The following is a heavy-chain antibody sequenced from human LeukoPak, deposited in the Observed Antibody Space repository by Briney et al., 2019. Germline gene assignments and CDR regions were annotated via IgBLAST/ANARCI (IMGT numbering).Heavy chain of an antibody. CDR1: GFTVSSNY. V-gene: IGHV3-53*01. CDR2: IYSGGST. Sequence: GGSLRLSCAASGFTVSSNYMSWVRQAPGKGLEWVPVIYSGGSTYYADSVKGRFTISRDNSKNTLYLQMSSLRAEDTAVYYCARDRWDYGSGFWYFDLWGRGTLVTVSS. D-gene: IGHD3-10*01. J-gene: IGHJ2*01. CDR3: ARDRWDYGSGFWYFDL.